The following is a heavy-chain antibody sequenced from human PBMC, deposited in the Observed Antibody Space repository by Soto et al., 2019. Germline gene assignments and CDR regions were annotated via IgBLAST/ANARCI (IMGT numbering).Heavy chain of an antibody. CDR2: IVVGSGNT. CDR1: GFTFTSSA. CDR3: AAYYYDSSGYPAPGFDP. Sequence: SVKVSCKASGFTFTSSAVQWVRQARGQRLEWIGWIVVGSGNTNYAQKFQERVTITRDMSTSTAYMELSSLRSEDTAVYYCAAYYYDSSGYPAPGFDPWGQGTLVTASS. D-gene: IGHD3-22*01. V-gene: IGHV1-58*01. J-gene: IGHJ5*02.